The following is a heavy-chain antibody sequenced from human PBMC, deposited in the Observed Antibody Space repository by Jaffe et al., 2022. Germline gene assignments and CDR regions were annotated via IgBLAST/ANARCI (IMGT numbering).Heavy chain of an antibody. Sequence: QVQLQESGPGLVKPSETLSLTCAVSGYSISSGYYWGWIRQPPGKGLEWIGSIYHSGSTYYNPSLKSRVTISVDTSKNQFSLKLSSVTAADTAVYYCARTISYDSSGYVPSYYFDYWGQGTLVTVSS. D-gene: IGHD3-22*01. V-gene: IGHV4-38-2*01. CDR1: GYSISSGYY. J-gene: IGHJ4*02. CDR3: ARTISYDSSGYVPSYYFDY. CDR2: IYHSGST.